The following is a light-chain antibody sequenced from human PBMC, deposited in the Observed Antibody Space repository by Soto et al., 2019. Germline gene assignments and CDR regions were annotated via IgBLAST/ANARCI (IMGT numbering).Light chain of an antibody. CDR1: QSVLYSSNNKNY. V-gene: IGKV4-1*01. J-gene: IGKJ2*01. Sequence: DIVMTQSPDSLAVSLGERATINCKSSQSVLYSSNNKNYLAWHQQRPGQPPKLLIYWASTRESGVPDRFSGSGAGTDFTLTITSLQAEDVAVYYCQHYESTPPTFGQGTKLEIK. CDR2: WAS. CDR3: QHYESTPPT.